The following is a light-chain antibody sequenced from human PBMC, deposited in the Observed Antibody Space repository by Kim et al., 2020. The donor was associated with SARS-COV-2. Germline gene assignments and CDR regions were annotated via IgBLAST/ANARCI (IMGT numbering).Light chain of an antibody. CDR3: QQYNSYWT. CDR2: DAS. Sequence: GDRVTITRRASESISTRLAWYQQKPGMAPKLLIFDASSLENGVPSRCSGTGSGTEFTLTVSSLQPDDSAIYYCQQYNSYWTFGQGTKVDIK. CDR1: ESISTR. J-gene: IGKJ1*01. V-gene: IGKV1-5*01.